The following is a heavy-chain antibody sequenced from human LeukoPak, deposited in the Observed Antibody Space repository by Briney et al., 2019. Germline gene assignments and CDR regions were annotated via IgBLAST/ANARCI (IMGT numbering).Heavy chain of an antibody. D-gene: IGHD2-2*01. CDR2: MFYSGET. J-gene: IGHJ4*02. CDR1: GGSILRSSNY. Sequence: SETLSLTCSVPGGSILRSSNYWGWIRRPPGKGLEWIGTMFYSGETYHNPSLKSRVAISVDTPKNHFSLKLSSVTAADTAVYYCAAPHCTTTSCYFHYWGQGILVTVTS. V-gene: IGHV4-39*02. CDR3: AAPHCTTTSCYFHY.